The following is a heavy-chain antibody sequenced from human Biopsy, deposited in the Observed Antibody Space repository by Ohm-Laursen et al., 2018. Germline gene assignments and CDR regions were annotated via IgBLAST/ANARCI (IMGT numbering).Heavy chain of an antibody. V-gene: IGHV4-4*07. D-gene: IGHD1-26*01. Sequence: TLSLTCTVSGGSINSHHWSWIRQPAGKGLEWIGRVYISGGTTYNPSLKSRATMSLDTSKNQFSLRLRSVTAADTAVYYCARDEGLLRAFDIWGQGTLGTVSS. J-gene: IGHJ3*02. CDR3: ARDEGLLRAFDI. CDR2: VYISGGT. CDR1: GGSINSHH.